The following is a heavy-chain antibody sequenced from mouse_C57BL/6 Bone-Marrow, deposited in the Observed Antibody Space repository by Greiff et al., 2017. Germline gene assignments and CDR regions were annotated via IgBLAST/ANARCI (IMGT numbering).Heavy chain of an antibody. CDR3: AREGYYYGNYWYFDG. J-gene: IGHJ1*03. D-gene: IGHD1-1*01. CDR1: GYTFTSYW. Sequence: QVQLQQPGAELVKPGASVKLSCKASGYTFTSYWMQWVKQRPGQGLEWIGEIDPSDSYTNYNQKFKGKATLTVDTSSSTAYMQLSSLTSEDSAVYYCAREGYYYGNYWYFDGWGTGTTVTVSS. CDR2: IDPSDSYT. V-gene: IGHV1-50*01.